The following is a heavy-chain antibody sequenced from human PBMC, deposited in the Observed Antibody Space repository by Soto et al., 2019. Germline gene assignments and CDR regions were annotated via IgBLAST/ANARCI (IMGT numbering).Heavy chain of an antibody. Sequence: PSETLSLTCTVSGGSISSYYWSWIRQPPGKGLEWIGCIYYSGSSNYNPSLKSRVTISVDTSKNHFSLKLGSVTAADTAVYYCARWLRPYYFDYWGQGTLVTVSS. D-gene: IGHD5-12*01. CDR1: GGSISSYY. CDR3: ARWLRPYYFDY. V-gene: IGHV4-59*01. J-gene: IGHJ4*02. CDR2: IYYSGSS.